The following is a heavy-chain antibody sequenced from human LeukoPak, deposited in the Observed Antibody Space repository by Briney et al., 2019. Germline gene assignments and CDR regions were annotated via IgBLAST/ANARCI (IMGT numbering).Heavy chain of an antibody. CDR3: ARHAIYSGGYSYWFDP. J-gene: IGHJ5*02. CDR1: GDSISSYY. V-gene: IGHV4-59*08. CDR2: IFYSGST. Sequence: SETLSLTCTVSGDSISSYYGSWIRQPRGKGRECIAYIFYSGSTNYNPTLKSRASISVDTSKNLCSLRLSSVTAADTAVYYCARHAIYSGGYSYWFDPWGLGTLVTVSS. D-gene: IGHD1-26*01.